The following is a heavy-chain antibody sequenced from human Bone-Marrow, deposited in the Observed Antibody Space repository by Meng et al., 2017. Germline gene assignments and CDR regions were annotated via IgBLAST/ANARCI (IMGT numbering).Heavy chain of an antibody. CDR2: ISWDGTIT. CDR3: AKVQGSARFSSGWYYFDY. J-gene: IGHJ4*02. CDR1: GFSFDDYS. Sequence: GESLKISCAASGFSFDDYSMHWVRQAPGKGLEWVAAISWDGTITNYAESVRGRFIISRDNGKNSLFLHMNRLRPEDTALFFCAKVQGSARFSSGWYYFDYWGQGTLVTVSS. D-gene: IGHD6-19*01. V-gene: IGHV3-43*01.